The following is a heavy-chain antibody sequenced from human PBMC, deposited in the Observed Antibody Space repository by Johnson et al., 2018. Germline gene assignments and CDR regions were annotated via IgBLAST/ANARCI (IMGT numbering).Heavy chain of an antibody. J-gene: IGHJ3*02. CDR2: IYYSGST. CDR3: ARADSYDSSGYYYVDAFDI. CDR1: GGSISSYY. Sequence: QVQLQEWGPGLVNPSETLSLTCTVSGGSISSYYWSWIRQPPGKGLEWIGYIYYSGSTNYNPSLKSRVTISVDTSKNQFSLKLSSVTAADTAVYYCARADSYDSSGYYYVDAFDIWGQGTMVTVSS. D-gene: IGHD3-22*01. V-gene: IGHV4-59*01.